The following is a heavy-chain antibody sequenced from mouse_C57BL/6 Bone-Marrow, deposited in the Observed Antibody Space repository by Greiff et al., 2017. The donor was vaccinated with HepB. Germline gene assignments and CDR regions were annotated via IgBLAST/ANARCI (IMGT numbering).Heavy chain of an antibody. CDR2: IYPVSGET. J-gene: IGHJ4*01. D-gene: IGHD2-5*01. V-gene: IGHV1-11*01. CDR1: GYTFTDHI. CDR3: FYSNYGWFYAMDY. Sequence: QVHVKQSGAELASPGASVTLSCKASGYTFTDHIMNWVKKRPGQGLEWIGRIYPVSGETNYNQKFMGKATFSVDRSSSTVYMVLNSLTSDDPAVYYCFYSNYGWFYAMDYWGQGTSVTVSS.